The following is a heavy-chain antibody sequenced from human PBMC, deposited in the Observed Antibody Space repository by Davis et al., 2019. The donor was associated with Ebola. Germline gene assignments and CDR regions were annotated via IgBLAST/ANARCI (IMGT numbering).Heavy chain of an antibody. Sequence: ASVQVSCKASGYTFTSYYMHWVRQAPGQGLEWMGIINPSGGSTSYAQKFQGRVTMTRDTSTSTVYMELSSLRSEDTAVYYCAGSWTTATLAYWGQGTLVTVSS. J-gene: IGHJ4*02. V-gene: IGHV1-46*01. CDR3: AGSWTTATLAY. D-gene: IGHD6-13*01. CDR1: GYTFTSYY. CDR2: INPSGGST.